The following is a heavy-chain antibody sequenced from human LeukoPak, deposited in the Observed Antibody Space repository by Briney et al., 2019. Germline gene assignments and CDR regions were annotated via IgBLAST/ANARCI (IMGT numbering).Heavy chain of an antibody. D-gene: IGHD3-22*01. J-gene: IGHJ4*02. CDR2: IYYSGST. V-gene: IGHV4-30-4*08. CDR1: GGSISSGDYY. CDR3: ARESHYYDSSGYLGY. Sequence: SQTLSLTCTVSGGSISSGDYYWSWIRQPPGKGLEWIGYIYYSGSTYYNPSLKSRVTISVDTSKNQFSLKLSSVTAADTAVYYCARESHYYDSSGYLGYWGQGTLVTVSS.